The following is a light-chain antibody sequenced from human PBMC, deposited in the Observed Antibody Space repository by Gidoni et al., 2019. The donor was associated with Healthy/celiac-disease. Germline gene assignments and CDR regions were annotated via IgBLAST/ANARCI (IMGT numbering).Light chain of an antibody. V-gene: IGKV1-39*01. Sequence: DIQMTQSPSSLSASVGDRVTITCRASQSISSYLNWYQQKPGKAPKLLIYAASSLQSGVPSRFSGSGSRTDFTLTISSLQPEDFATYYCQQSYFYTFGQGTKLEIK. J-gene: IGKJ2*01. CDR2: AAS. CDR3: QQSYFYT. CDR1: QSISSY.